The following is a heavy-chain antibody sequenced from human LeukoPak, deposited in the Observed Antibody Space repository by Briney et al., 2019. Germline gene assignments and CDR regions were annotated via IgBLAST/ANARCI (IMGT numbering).Heavy chain of an antibody. D-gene: IGHD2-21*02. Sequence: SETLSLTCTVSGGSISSYCWSWIRQPPGKGLEWIGYIYYSGGTNYNPSLKSRVTISVDTSKNQFSLKLSSVTAADTAVYYCARQNAYCGGDCYSSSNWFDPWGQGTLVTVSS. CDR3: ARQNAYCGGDCYSSSNWFDP. J-gene: IGHJ5*02. CDR2: IYYSGGT. CDR1: GGSISSYC. V-gene: IGHV4-59*01.